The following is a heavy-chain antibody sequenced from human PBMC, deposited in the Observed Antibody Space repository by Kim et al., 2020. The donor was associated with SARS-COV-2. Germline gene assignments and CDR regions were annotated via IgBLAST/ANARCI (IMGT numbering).Heavy chain of an antibody. CDR3: AKRESVGGWFRLPRASFDY. CDR1: GLTSFSSYV. V-gene: IGHV3-23*01. D-gene: IGHD6-19*01. CDR2: VSGSGAHT. J-gene: IGHJ4*02. Sequence: GGSLRLSCEASGLTSFSSYVMSWVRQAPGKGLEWVADVSGSGAHTNYADSVRGRFTASRDNPKNTVYLQIDSLRGDDRAVYYCAKRESVGGWFRLPRASFDYWGQGTAVAVSS.